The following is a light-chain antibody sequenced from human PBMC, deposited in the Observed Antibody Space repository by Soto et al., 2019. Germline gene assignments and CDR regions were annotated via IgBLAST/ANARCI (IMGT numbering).Light chain of an antibody. V-gene: IGLV2-8*01. CDR3: ASYAASNV. Sequence: QSVLTQPPSASGSPGQSVTIFCTGTSSNIGAYNYVSWYQQHPGKAPKLIIYEVSERPSGVPDRFSGSKSGNTASLTVSGLQAEDEADYYCASYAASNVFGTGTKLTVL. CDR1: SSNIGAYNY. J-gene: IGLJ1*01. CDR2: EVS.